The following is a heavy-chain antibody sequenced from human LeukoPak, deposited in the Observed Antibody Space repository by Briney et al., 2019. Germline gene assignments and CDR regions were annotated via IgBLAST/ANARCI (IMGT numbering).Heavy chain of an antibody. D-gene: IGHD3-10*01. CDR3: FGSGSYYKRGSHIDY. Sequence: GGSLRLSCAASGLTFSSYAMSWVRQAPGKGLEWVSAISGSGGSTYYADSVKGRFTISRDNSKNTLYLQMNSLRAEDTAVYYCFGSGSYYKRGSHIDYWGQGTLVTVSS. CDR2: ISGSGGST. CDR1: GLTFSSYA. V-gene: IGHV3-23*01. J-gene: IGHJ4*02.